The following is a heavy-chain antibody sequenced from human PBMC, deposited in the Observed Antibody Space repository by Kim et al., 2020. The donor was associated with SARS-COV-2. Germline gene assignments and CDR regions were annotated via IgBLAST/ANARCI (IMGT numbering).Heavy chain of an antibody. CDR1: GFTFSSYS. CDR2: ISSSSSYI. Sequence: GGSLRLSCAASGFTFSSYSMNWVRQAPGKGLEWVSSISSSSSYIYYADSVKGRFTISRDNAKNSLYLQMNSLRAEDTAVYYCARNSGGPYDSSGYYYGTPYYYYGMGVSGEGTTVTVSS. D-gene: IGHD3-22*01. V-gene: IGHV3-21*01. J-gene: IGHJ6*04. CDR3: ARNSGGPYDSSGYYYGTPYYYYGMGV.